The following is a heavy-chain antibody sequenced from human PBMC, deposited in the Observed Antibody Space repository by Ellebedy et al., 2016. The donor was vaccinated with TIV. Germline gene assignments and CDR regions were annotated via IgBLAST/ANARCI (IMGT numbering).Heavy chain of an antibody. CDR2: MSPNSGNA. J-gene: IGHJ4*02. CDR3: ARGDSSGWYYSEN. V-gene: IGHV1-8*01. D-gene: IGHD6-19*01. CDR1: GYTFTSYD. Sequence: ASVKVSXXASGYTFTSYDFNWVRQAPGLGLEWMGWMSPNSGNAGYAEKFQGRVSMTRNTSLNIVYMELTSLTSEDTAVYYCARGDSSGWYYSENWGQGTPVTVSS.